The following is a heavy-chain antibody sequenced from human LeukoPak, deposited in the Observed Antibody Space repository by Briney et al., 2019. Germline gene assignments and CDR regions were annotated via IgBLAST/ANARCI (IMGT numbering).Heavy chain of an antibody. CDR3: ARDRAEILRYFDWPHDAFDF. CDR2: INSDGSGT. CDR1: EFTFSSST. V-gene: IGHV3-74*01. J-gene: IGHJ3*01. D-gene: IGHD3-9*01. Sequence: GGSLRLSCAASEFTFSSSTMNWVRHAPRKGLGWVSRINSDGSGTNYAHSVKGRFTISRDNAKNTLYLKMNSLRAEDTAVYYCARDRAEILRYFDWPHDAFDFWGQGTMVTVSS.